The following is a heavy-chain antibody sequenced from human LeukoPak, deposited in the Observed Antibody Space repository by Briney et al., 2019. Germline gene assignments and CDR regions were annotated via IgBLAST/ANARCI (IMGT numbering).Heavy chain of an antibody. V-gene: IGHV3-9*01. D-gene: IGHD6-19*01. Sequence: GRSLRLSCAASGFTFDDFAMHWVRQAPGKGLEWVSSISWSSDTIDYADSVKGRFTISRDNAKNSLYLQMNSLSPEDTALYYCAKGGNGWSPFDYWGQGTLVTVSS. CDR2: ISWSSDTI. J-gene: IGHJ4*02. CDR1: GFTFDDFA. CDR3: AKGGNGWSPFDY.